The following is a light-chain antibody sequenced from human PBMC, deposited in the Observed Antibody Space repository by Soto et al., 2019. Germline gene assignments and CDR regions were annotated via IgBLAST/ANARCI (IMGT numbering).Light chain of an antibody. CDR2: EVT. V-gene: IGLV2-8*01. CDR1: SSDVGGYDH. J-gene: IGLJ1*01. CDR3: SSDAGNYNYV. Sequence: QSVLTQPPSASGSPGQSVTIPCTGTSSDVGGYDHVSWYQQHPGKAPKLMIYEVTKRPAGVPDRFSGSKSGNTASLTVSGLQDEDEAYYFCSSDAGNYNYVFGTGTKVTVL.